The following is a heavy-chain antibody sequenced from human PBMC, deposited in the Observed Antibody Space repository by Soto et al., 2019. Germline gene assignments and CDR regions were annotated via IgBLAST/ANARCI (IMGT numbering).Heavy chain of an antibody. D-gene: IGHD6-19*01. J-gene: IGHJ5*02. Sequence: SETLSLTCTLSGGSISRSGYYWGWIRQPPGKGLEWIGSIYDSGSTYYNPSLKSRVTISVDTSKTQFSLKLSSVTAANTAVYCCARPNTGWYHWFDHWGQGTLVTVSS. CDR1: GGSISRSGYY. CDR2: IYDSGST. CDR3: ARPNTGWYHWFDH. V-gene: IGHV4-39*01.